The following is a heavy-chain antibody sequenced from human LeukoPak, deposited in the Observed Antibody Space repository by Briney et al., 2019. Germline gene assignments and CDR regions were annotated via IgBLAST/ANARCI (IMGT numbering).Heavy chain of an antibody. V-gene: IGHV3-23*01. CDR2: ISGSGGST. Sequence: PGGSLRLSCAASGFTFNNYAMSWVRQAPGKGLEWVSAISGSGGSTYYADPLKGRFTISRDNSKNTLYLQMNSLRAKDTALYYCAKDGIGGIYYDSSGYFDYWGQGTLVTVSS. CDR1: GFTFNNYA. J-gene: IGHJ4*02. CDR3: AKDGIGGIYYDSSGYFDY. D-gene: IGHD3-22*01.